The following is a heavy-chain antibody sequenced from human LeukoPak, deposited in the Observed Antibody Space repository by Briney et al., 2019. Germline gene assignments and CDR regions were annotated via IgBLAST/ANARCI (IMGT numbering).Heavy chain of an antibody. J-gene: IGHJ4*02. V-gene: IGHV4-34*01. CDR2: INHGGST. D-gene: IGHD6-6*01. CDR1: GASFSGYY. CDR3: ARGVEYSSSSSGVASYFDS. Sequence: KPSQTLSLTCAVYGASFSGYYWSWIRQPPGKGLEWIGEINHGGSTNYNPYLKTGVTISEKTSKNQFSLKLSSVTAADTAVYYCARGVEYSSSSSGVASYFDSWGQGTLVTVSS.